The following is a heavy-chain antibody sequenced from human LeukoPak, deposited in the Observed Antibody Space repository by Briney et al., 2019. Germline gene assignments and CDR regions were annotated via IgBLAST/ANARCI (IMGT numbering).Heavy chain of an antibody. J-gene: IGHJ4*02. CDR2: IYYSGST. D-gene: IGHD3-22*01. Sequence: PSETLSLTCTVSGGSISSSSYYWGWIRQPPGKGLEWIGSIYYSGSTYYNPSLKSRVTISVDTSKNQFSLKLSSVTAADTAVYYCARGPRRGYYDSSGYYYGIVFDYWGQGTLVTVSS. CDR1: GGSISSSSYY. V-gene: IGHV4-39*01. CDR3: ARGPRRGYYDSSGYYYGIVFDY.